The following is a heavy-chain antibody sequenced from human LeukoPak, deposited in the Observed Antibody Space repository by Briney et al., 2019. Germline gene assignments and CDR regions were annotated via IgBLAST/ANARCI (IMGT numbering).Heavy chain of an antibody. Sequence: SETLSLTCIVSGGSISSYYWSWIRQPAGKGLEWIGQIHTSGRNDYHPSLKSRVAMSVDPSKNQFSLELSSVAAADTALYYCAGRDQITGWSFDYWGQGALVTVSS. CDR2: IHTSGRN. J-gene: IGHJ4*02. CDR1: GGSISSYY. V-gene: IGHV4-4*07. D-gene: IGHD6-19*01. CDR3: AGRDQITGWSFDY.